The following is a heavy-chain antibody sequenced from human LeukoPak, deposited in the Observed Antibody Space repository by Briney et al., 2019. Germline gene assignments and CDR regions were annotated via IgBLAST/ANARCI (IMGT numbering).Heavy chain of an antibody. Sequence: SETLSLTYAVSGGSISSSNWWSWVRQSPGKGLEWIGEIYHSGSTNYNPSLKSRVTISVDKSKNQFSLKLSSVTAADTAVYYCASLAGSSGWYGNDYWGQGTLVTVSS. CDR1: GGSISSSNW. CDR3: ASLAGSSGWYGNDY. V-gene: IGHV4-4*02. D-gene: IGHD6-19*01. J-gene: IGHJ4*02. CDR2: IYHSGST.